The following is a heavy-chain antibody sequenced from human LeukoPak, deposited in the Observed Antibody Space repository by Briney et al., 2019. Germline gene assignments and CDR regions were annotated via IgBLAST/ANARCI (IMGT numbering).Heavy chain of an antibody. CDR1: GGPIISHY. CDR2: INYDGHT. D-gene: IGHD3-9*01. CDR3: AVLMRHYGIDV. J-gene: IGHJ6*02. Sequence: SETLSLTCTVSGGPIISHYWTWIRQTPGKGPEWLGDINYDGHTNYSPSLESRLTISVDSSKNQFALTLRSVTAADAAVYYCAVLMRHYGIDVWGQGTTVTVSS. V-gene: IGHV4-34*01.